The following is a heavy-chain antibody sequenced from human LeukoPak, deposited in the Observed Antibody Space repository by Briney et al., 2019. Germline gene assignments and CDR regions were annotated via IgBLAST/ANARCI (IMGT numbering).Heavy chain of an antibody. CDR3: AGPLLTYYSDSSGYS. CDR1: GGSISSSSYY. Sequence: PSETLSLTCSVSGGSISSSSYYWGWIRQPPGKGLEWIGIIYYSGSTYYNPSLKSRVTISIDTSKNQLPLKLSSVTAADTAVYYCAGPLLTYYSDSSGYSWGQGTLVTVSS. CDR2: IYYSGST. V-gene: IGHV4-39*01. D-gene: IGHD3-22*01. J-gene: IGHJ4*02.